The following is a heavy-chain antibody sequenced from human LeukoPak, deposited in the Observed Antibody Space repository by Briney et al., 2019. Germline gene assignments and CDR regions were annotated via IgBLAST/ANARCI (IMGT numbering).Heavy chain of an antibody. CDR3: ARDPTGDREVY. CDR2: IYSGGST. D-gene: IGHD7-27*01. Sequence: PGGSLRLSCAASGFTVSSNYMSWVRQAPGKGLEWVSVIYSGGSTYYADSVKGRFTISRDNSKNTLCLQMNSLRAEDTAVYYCARDPTGDREVYWGQGTLVTVSS. J-gene: IGHJ4*02. V-gene: IGHV3-66*01. CDR1: GFTVSSNY.